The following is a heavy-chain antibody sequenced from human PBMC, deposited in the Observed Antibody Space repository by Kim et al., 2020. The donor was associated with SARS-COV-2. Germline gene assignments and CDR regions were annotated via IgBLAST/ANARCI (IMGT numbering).Heavy chain of an antibody. D-gene: IGHD3-9*01. CDR1: GGSINSYY. CDR2: IFYSGTT. J-gene: IGHJ4*02. CDR3: ARGPHSGMPGFAQRS. Sequence: SETLSLTCTVSGGSINSYYWSWIRQPPGKGLEWMGYIFYSGTTSYNPSLESRVTISLGMSENQFSLKVTSVTAADTAVYFCARGPHSGMPGFAQRSWGRGTLVTVSS. V-gene: IGHV4-59*13.